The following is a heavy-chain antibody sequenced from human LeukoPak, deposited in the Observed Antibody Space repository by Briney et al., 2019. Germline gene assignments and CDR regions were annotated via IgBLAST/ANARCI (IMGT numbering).Heavy chain of an antibody. CDR1: GFAFSSYS. V-gene: IGHV3-48*02. CDR2: ISSSSSTI. CDR3: ARERGDHYDSSGFDY. D-gene: IGHD3-22*01. Sequence: GGSLRLSCAASGFAFSSYSMNWVRQAPGKGLEWVSYISSSSSTIYYADSVKGRFTISRDNAKTSLYLQMNSLRDEDTAVYYCARERGDHYDSSGFDYWGQGTLVTVSS. J-gene: IGHJ4*02.